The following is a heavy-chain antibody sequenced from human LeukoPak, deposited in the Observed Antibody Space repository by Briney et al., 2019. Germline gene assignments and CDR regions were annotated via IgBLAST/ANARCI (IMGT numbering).Heavy chain of an antibody. D-gene: IGHD5-18*01. J-gene: IGHJ4*02. CDR1: GFMFSSNW. V-gene: IGHV3-23*01. Sequence: GGSLRLSCAASGFMFSSNWMSWVRQAPGKGLEWVSAISGSGGSTYYADSVKGRFTISRDNSKNTLYLQMNSLRAEDTAVYYCAKSGYSYGRFDYWGQGTLVTVSS. CDR3: AKSGYSYGRFDY. CDR2: ISGSGGST.